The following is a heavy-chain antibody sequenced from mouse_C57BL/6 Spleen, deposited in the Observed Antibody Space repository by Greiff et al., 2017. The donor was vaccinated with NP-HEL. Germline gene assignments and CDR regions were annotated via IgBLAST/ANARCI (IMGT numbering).Heavy chain of an antibody. CDR1: GFNIKDDY. CDR3: TTGILRSYFDY. Sequence: EVQLQQSGAELVRPGASVKLSCTASGFNIKDDYMHWVKQRPEQGLEWIGWIDPENGDTEYASKFQGKATITADTSSNTAYLQLSSLTSEDTAVYYCTTGILRSYFDYWGQGTTLTVSS. D-gene: IGHD1-1*01. J-gene: IGHJ2*01. CDR2: IDPENGDT. V-gene: IGHV14-4*01.